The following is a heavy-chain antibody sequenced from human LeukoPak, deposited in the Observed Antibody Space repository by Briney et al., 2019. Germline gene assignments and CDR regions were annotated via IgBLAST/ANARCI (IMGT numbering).Heavy chain of an antibody. CDR2: ISAYNGNT. CDR1: GYTFTSYG. J-gene: IGHJ4*02. D-gene: IGHD6-13*01. Sequence: ASVKVSCKASGYTFTSYGISWVQQAPGQGLEWMGWISAYNGNTNYAQKLQGRVTMTTDTSTSTAYMELRSLRSDDTAVYYCARDWEMATIAAAALGYWGQGTRVTVSS. V-gene: IGHV1-18*01. CDR3: ARDWEMATIAAAALGY.